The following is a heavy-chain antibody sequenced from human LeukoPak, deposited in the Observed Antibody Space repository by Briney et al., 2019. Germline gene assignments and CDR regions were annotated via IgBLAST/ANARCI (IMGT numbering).Heavy chain of an antibody. D-gene: IGHD5-12*01. CDR1: GGSISSSSYY. CDR2: IYYSGST. Sequence: SETLSLTCTVSGGSISSSSYYWGWIRQPLGKGLEWIGSIYYSGSTYYNPSLKSRVTISVDTSKNQFSLKLSSVTAADTAVYYCATWGVATNYFDYWGQGTLVTVSS. CDR3: ATWGVATNYFDY. V-gene: IGHV4-39*01. J-gene: IGHJ4*02.